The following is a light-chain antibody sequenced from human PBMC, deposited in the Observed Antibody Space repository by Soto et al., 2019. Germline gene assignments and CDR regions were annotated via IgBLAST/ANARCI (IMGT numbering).Light chain of an antibody. CDR1: SGSVSTNNY. CDR2: RTN. V-gene: IGLV8-61*01. J-gene: IGLJ3*02. CDR3: VLYMGRGIWV. Sequence: QAVVTQEPSFSVSPGGTVTLTCALSSGSVSTNNYPSWCQQTPGQPPRTLIFRTNTRSSGVPDRFSGSILGSKAALTITGDDADDESDYYCVLYMGRGIWVFGGGTKLTVL.